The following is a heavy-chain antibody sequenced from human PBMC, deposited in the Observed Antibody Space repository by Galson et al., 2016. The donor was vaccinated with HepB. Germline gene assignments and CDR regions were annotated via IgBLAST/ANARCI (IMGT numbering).Heavy chain of an antibody. CDR3: ARRDCGADCYSRGLGEYYGMDV. CDR1: GYSFTNYW. CDR2: IYPGDSGT. J-gene: IGHJ6*02. V-gene: IGHV5-51*01. D-gene: IGHD2-21*02. Sequence: QSGAEVKKPGESLKISCKGSGYSFTNYWIAWVRQMPGKGLEWMGIIYPGDSGTRYSPTFQGQVTISADQSISTAYLRWNSLKASDTAMYYCARRDCGADCYSRGLGEYYGMDVWGQGTTVTVSS.